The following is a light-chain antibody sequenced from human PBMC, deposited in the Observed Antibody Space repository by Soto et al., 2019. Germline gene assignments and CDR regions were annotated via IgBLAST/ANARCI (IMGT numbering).Light chain of an antibody. V-gene: IGLV2-14*03. CDR1: NSDIGAFDY. CDR3: SSWATSSTLI. CDR2: AVR. J-gene: IGLJ2*01. Sequence: QSALTQPASVSGSPGQSITISCTGTNSDIGAFDYVAWYQQHPGNAPKLMIFAVRNRPSGVSNRFSGSKSANTASLTISGLQAEDEADYYCSSWATSSTLIFGGGTKLTVL.